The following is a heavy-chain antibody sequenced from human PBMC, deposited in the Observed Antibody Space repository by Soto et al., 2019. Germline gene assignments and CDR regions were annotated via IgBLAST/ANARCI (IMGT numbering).Heavy chain of an antibody. CDR3: ARVPGP. CDR1: GGSITGADYY. Sequence: SATLSLTCTVSGGSITGADYYWSWIRQPPGKGLEWIGYISYRGRTYYNPSLKSRLTISLDTSKTQFSLRMTSVTVTDTAVCYSARVPGPWGQRTLVTVSS. CDR2: ISYRGRT. V-gene: IGHV4-31*03. D-gene: IGHD2-2*01. J-gene: IGHJ5*02.